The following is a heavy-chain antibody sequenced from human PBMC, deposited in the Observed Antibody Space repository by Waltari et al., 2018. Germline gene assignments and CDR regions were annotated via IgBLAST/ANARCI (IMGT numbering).Heavy chain of an antibody. Sequence: QLQLQESGPGLVKPSETLSLTCSVSGASITNSNYYWSWIRQPPGKGLEWIGSIYYRGSTYSSPSLKSRVTISLDTSKNQLSLKVSSVTVADTAIYFCARNMESPYNAPYYFYYMDVWGKGTTVTVSS. CDR3: ARNMESPYNAPYYFYYMDV. V-gene: IGHV4-39*01. CDR1: GASITNSNYY. D-gene: IGHD3-10*01. CDR2: IYYRGST. J-gene: IGHJ6*03.